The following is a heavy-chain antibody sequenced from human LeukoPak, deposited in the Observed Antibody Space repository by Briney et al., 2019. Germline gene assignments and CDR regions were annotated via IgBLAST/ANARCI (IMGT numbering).Heavy chain of an antibody. Sequence: VAAIWYDGSSKYYVDSVKGRFTISRDNSKNTVYLQMNSLRAEDTAGYYCDREGTYYEYYKNWFDPWGQGALVTDS. J-gene: IGHJ5*02. D-gene: IGHD3-3*01. CDR2: IWYDGSSK. V-gene: IGHV3-33*01. CDR3: DREGTYYEYYKNWFDP.